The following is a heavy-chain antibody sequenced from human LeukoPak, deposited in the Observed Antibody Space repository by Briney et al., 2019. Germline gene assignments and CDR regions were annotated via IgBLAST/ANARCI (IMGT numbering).Heavy chain of an antibody. CDR1: GFTFSRYG. D-gene: IGHD7-27*01. J-gene: IGHJ4*02. CDR3: AKDSNWAFDY. Sequence: PGGSLRLSCGASGFTFSRYGMHWVRQALGKGLEWVTYIRKDGSDKYYADSVKGRFTISRDSSKNMVYLQMTSLRDEDTALYYCAKDSNWAFDYWGQGTLVSVSS. V-gene: IGHV3-30*02. CDR2: IRKDGSDK.